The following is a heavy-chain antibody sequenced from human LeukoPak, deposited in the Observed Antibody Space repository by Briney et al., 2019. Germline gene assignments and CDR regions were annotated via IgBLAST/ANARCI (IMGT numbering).Heavy chain of an antibody. CDR1: GFTFSSFE. Sequence: GGSLRLSCAASGFTFSSFEMNWVRQAPGKGLEWVSYISSSGSTIYYADSVKGRFTISRDNSKNTLYLQMSSLRTEDTAVYYCARERGSVVTATNDAFDIWGQGTMVTVSS. V-gene: IGHV3-48*03. J-gene: IGHJ3*02. CDR3: ARERGSVVTATNDAFDI. D-gene: IGHD2-21*02. CDR2: ISSSGSTI.